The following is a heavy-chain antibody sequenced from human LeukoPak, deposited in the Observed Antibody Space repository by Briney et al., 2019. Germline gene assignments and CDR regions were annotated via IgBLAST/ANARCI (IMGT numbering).Heavy chain of an antibody. V-gene: IGHV3-33*08. CDR1: EFTFSSYA. D-gene: IGHD2-15*01. CDR3: ARDLYCSGGSCYLSD. Sequence: GGSLRLSCAASEFTFSSYAMDWVRQAPGKGLEWVAVIWYDGSNKYYADSVKGRFTISRDNSKNTLYLQMNSLRAEDTAVYYCARDLYCSGGSCYLSDWGQGTLVTVSS. CDR2: IWYDGSNK. J-gene: IGHJ1*01.